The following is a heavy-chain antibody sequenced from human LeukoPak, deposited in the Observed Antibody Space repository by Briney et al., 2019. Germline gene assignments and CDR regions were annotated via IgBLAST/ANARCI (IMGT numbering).Heavy chain of an antibody. Sequence: SETLSLTCTVSGGSISSSSYYWGWIRQPPGKGLEWIGSIYYSGSTYYNPSLKSRVTISVDTSKNQFSLKLSSVTAADTAVYCCARRFCSSTSCYKWFDPWGQGTLVTVSS. D-gene: IGHD2-2*02. J-gene: IGHJ5*02. CDR2: IYYSGST. V-gene: IGHV4-39*01. CDR1: GGSISSSSYY. CDR3: ARRFCSSTSCYKWFDP.